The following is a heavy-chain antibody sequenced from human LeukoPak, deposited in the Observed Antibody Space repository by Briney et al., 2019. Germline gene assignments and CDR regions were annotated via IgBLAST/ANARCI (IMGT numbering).Heavy chain of an antibody. CDR1: GGSISSHY. J-gene: IGHJ6*03. CDR2: IYYSGST. V-gene: IGHV4-59*11. CDR3: ARVRHCSGGSRYSFDYYYYYMDA. Sequence: PAETLSLTCTASGGSISSHYWSWIRQPPGKGLEWIGYIYYSGSTNYNPSLKSRVTISVDTSKNQFSLKLSSVNAADTAVDYCARVRHCSGGSRYSFDYYYYYMDAWGKGPTVTVSS. D-gene: IGHD2-15*01.